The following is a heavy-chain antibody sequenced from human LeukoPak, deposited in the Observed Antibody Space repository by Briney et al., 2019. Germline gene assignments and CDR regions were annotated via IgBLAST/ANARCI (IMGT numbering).Heavy chain of an antibody. D-gene: IGHD3-3*01. CDR3: ARARRSTIFGVVITRTDPSEFDY. J-gene: IGHJ4*02. Sequence: PGGSLRLSGAASGFSFTGNWMDWVRRSPGKGLVWVSRMNSVGSSTSYADSVKGRFTISRDNAKSTLYLQMSSLRAEDTAVYYCARARRSTIFGVVITRTDPSEFDYWGQGTLVTVSS. CDR1: GFSFTGNW. CDR2: MNSVGSST. V-gene: IGHV3-74*01.